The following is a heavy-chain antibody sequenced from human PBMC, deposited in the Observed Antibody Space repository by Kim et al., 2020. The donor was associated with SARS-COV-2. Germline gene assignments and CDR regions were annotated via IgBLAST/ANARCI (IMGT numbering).Heavy chain of an antibody. Sequence: GGSLRLSCAASGFTFSDYYMTWIRQAPGKGLEWVSYISSSGSYVNYAEAVKGRFTISRDNAKNSLYLQMSSMRAEDTALYYCARVPSGDLSAYYFDLWG. CDR3: ARVPSGDLSAYYFDL. J-gene: IGHJ4*01. V-gene: IGHV3-11*01. CDR1: GFTFSDYY. D-gene: IGHD3-16*02. CDR2: ISSSGSYV.